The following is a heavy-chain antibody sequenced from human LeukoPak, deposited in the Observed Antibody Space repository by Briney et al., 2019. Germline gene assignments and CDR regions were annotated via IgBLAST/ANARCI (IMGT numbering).Heavy chain of an antibody. Sequence: ASVKVSCKASGYTFTSYDINWVRQAPGQGLEWMGWINPNSGGTNYAQKFQGRVTMTRDTSISTAYMELSRLRSDDTAVYYCARRGKGRATINYYYYYYMDVWGKGTTVTVSS. CDR1: GYTFTSYD. V-gene: IGHV1-2*02. CDR2: INPNSGGT. J-gene: IGHJ6*03. CDR3: ARRGKGRATINYYYYYYMDV. D-gene: IGHD5-12*01.